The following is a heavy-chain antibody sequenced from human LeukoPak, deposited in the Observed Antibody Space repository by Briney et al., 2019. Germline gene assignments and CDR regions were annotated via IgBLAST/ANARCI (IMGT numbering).Heavy chain of an antibody. D-gene: IGHD3/OR15-3a*01. CDR2: ISHTGYT. V-gene: IGHV4-38-2*02. CDR1: DYSISSGYF. J-gene: IGHJ4*02. CDR3: ARGDGASDFWTGYPLFDY. Sequence: SETLSLTCTVSDYSISSGYFWGWIRQSPGKGLEWIGTISHTGYTFYHPSLKSRVTISVDTSNNEFSLKLTSVTAADTAVYYCARGDGASDFWTGYPLFDYWGQGTLVTVSS.